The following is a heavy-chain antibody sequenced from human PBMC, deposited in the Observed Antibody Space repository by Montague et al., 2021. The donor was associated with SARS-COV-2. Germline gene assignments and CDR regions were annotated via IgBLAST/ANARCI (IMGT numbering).Heavy chain of an antibody. D-gene: IGHD3-9*01. V-gene: IGHV3-30-3*01. CDR3: ARDLTYYDTLTGYVSYTDYYYYYGMDV. Sequence: SLSLSCAASGFTFSRYAMHWVRQAPGKGLEWVAVISYDGSNKYYADSVKGRFTISRDNSKNTLYLQMNSLRAEDTAVYYCARDLTYYDTLTGYVSYTDYYYYYGMDVWGQGTTVTVSS. CDR1: GFTFSRYA. CDR2: ISYDGSNK. J-gene: IGHJ6*02.